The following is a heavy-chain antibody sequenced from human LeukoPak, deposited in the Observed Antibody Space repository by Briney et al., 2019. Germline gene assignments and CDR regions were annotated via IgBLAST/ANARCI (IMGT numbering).Heavy chain of an antibody. J-gene: IGHJ4*02. V-gene: IGHV1-46*01. Sequence: VASVTVSCKASGYTFTSYFMHWVRQAPGQGLDWMGIINPSGGSTSYAQKFQGRVTMTRDTFTSTVYMELSSLRSEDTAVYYCARDSADYGDYDYWGQGTLVTVSS. CDR2: INPSGGST. D-gene: IGHD4-17*01. CDR3: ARDSADYGDYDY. CDR1: GYTFTSYF.